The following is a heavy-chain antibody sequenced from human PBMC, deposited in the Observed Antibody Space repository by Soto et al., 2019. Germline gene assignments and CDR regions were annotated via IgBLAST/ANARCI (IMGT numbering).Heavy chain of an antibody. Sequence: SKTLSLTCTVSGGSISSSSYYWGWIRQPPGKGLEWIGSIYYSGSTYYNPSLKSRVTISVDTSKNQFSLKLSSVTAADTAVYYCASQDTIFGVVSPYGMDVWGQGTTVTVSS. CDR2: IYYSGST. D-gene: IGHD3-3*01. CDR1: GGSISSSSYY. J-gene: IGHJ6*02. V-gene: IGHV4-39*01. CDR3: ASQDTIFGVVSPYGMDV.